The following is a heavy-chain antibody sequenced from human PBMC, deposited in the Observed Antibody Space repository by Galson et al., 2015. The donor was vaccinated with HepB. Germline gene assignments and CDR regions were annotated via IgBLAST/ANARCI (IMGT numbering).Heavy chain of an antibody. J-gene: IGHJ5*02. CDR2: ISAGGGST. D-gene: IGHD2-15*01. CDR3: AREIAVGRWHWFDP. V-gene: IGHV3-23*01. Sequence: SLRLSCAATGFTFSTFAMSWVRQAPGKGLEWVSSISAGGGSTYYADPVKGRFTFSRDNSKNTLYLQMSSLGIEDTALYYCAREIAVGRWHWFDPWGQGTLVTVSS. CDR1: GFTFSTFA.